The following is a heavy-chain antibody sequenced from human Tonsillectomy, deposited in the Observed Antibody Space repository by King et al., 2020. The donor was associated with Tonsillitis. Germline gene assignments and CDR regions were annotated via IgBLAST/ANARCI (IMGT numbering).Heavy chain of an antibody. J-gene: IGHJ4*02. D-gene: IGHD2-21*01. Sequence: QLQLVQSGGGVVQPGRSLRLSCAASGFTFNTYAMYWVRQAPGKGLEWVAVISYDGGNKHYADSVKGRFTISRDNSKNALYLQMNSLRPEDTAMYYCATRPPIGRCGGDYCYVWDYWGQGALVTVSS. CDR3: ATRPPIGRCGGDYCYVWDY. CDR1: GFTFNTYA. V-gene: IGHV3-30*01. CDR2: ISYDGGNK.